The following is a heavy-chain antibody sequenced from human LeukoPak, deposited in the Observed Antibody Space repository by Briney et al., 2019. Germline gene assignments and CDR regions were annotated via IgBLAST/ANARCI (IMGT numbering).Heavy chain of an antibody. D-gene: IGHD3-10*01. Sequence: GGSLRLSCAASGFTVSSNYMSWVRQAPGKGLEWVSVIYSGGSTYYADSVKGRFTISRDNSKNTLYLQMSSLRAEDTAVYYCARERRLGSGSYYTPYYYGMDVWGKGTTVTVSS. V-gene: IGHV3-53*01. CDR1: GFTVSSNY. J-gene: IGHJ6*04. CDR3: ARERRLGSGSYYTPYYYGMDV. CDR2: IYSGGST.